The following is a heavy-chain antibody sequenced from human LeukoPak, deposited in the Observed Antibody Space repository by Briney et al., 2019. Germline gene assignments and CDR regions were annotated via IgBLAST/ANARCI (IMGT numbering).Heavy chain of an antibody. CDR3: ARLGRRAPHRDDFDI. CDR2: IHLGDSDT. Sequence: GESLKISCKGSGDSFINYWIGWVRQMPGKGLEWMGIIHLGDSDTRHSPSFQGHVTTSADKSTTTAYLQWSSLKASDTAMYYCARLGRRAPHRDDFDIWGQGTMVTVSS. CDR1: GDSFINYW. D-gene: IGHD3-10*01. V-gene: IGHV5-51*01. J-gene: IGHJ3*02.